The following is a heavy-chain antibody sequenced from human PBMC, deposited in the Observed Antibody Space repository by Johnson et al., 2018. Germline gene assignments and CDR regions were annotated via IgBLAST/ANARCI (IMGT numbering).Heavy chain of an antibody. CDR3: ARDMVPPDGSGSYYNNYYYMDV. Sequence: VQLVESGGGVVQPGRSLRLSCAASGFTFSSYGMHWVRQAPGKGLEWVAVISYDGSNKYYADSVKGRFTISRDNSKNTLYLQMNSLRAEDKAGYYCARDMVPPDGSGSYYNNYYYMDVWGKGTTVTVSS. D-gene: IGHD3-10*01. CDR2: ISYDGSNK. CDR1: GFTFSSYG. J-gene: IGHJ6*03. V-gene: IGHV3-30*03.